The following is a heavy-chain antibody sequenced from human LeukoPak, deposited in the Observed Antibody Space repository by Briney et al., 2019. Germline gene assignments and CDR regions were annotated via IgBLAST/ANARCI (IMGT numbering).Heavy chain of an antibody. CDR2: ISSSSTI. V-gene: IGHV3-48*02. CDR3: ARGTRGQLWFLFDY. Sequence: GGSLRLSCAASGFTFSSYSMNWVRQAPGKGLEWVSYISSSSTIYYADSVKGRFTISRDNAKNSLYLQMNSLRDEDTAVYYCARGTRGQLWFLFDYWGQGTLVTVSS. J-gene: IGHJ4*02. D-gene: IGHD5-18*01. CDR1: GFTFSSYS.